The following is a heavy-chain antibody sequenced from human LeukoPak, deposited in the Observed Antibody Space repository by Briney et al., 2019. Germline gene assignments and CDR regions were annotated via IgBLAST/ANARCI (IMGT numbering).Heavy chain of an antibody. CDR3: ARGPYSSGWYMGTSSYYFDY. V-gene: IGHV4-34*01. D-gene: IGHD6-19*01. CDR1: GGSFSGYY. J-gene: IGHJ4*02. CDR2: INHSGST. Sequence: PSETLSLTCAVYGGSFSGYYWSWIRQPPGKGLEWIGEINHSGSTNYNPSLKSRVTISVDTSKNQFSLKLSSVTAADTAVYYCARGPYSSGWYMGTSSYYFDYWGQGTLVTVSS.